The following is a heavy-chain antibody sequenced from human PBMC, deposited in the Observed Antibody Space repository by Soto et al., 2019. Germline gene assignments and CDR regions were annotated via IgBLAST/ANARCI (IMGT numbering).Heavy chain of an antibody. CDR3: ARDEQWLVPGNWFDP. V-gene: IGHV1-18*04. D-gene: IGHD6-19*01. Sequence: ASVKVSCKASGYTFTSYGISWVRQAPGQGLEWMGWISAYNGNTNYAQKLQGRVTMTTDTSTSTAYMELRSLRSDDTAVYYCARDEQWLVPGNWFDPWGQGTLVTVSS. CDR1: GYTFTSYG. CDR2: ISAYNGNT. J-gene: IGHJ5*02.